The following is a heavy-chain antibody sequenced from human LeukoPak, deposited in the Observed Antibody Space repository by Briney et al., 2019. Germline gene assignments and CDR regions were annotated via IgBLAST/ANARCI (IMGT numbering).Heavy chain of an antibody. V-gene: IGHV3-11*01. D-gene: IGHD3-10*01. CDR1: GFSLSDYY. Sequence: GGSLRLSCAVSGFSLSDYYMTWTRQVPGKGLEWISYITATGSTTYYADSLKGRLTISRDTAKSFVYLQMNSLRVDDTAVYYCARRTIITPGGFDYWGQGTLVTVSS. CDR2: ITATGSTT. CDR3: ARRTIITPGGFDY. J-gene: IGHJ4*02.